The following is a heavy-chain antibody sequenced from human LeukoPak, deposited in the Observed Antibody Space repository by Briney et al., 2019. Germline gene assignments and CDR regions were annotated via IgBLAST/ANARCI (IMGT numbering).Heavy chain of an antibody. CDR2: ISYDVSNK. CDR3: AREAAVAGTWWFDP. D-gene: IGHD6-19*01. V-gene: IGHV3-30*04. J-gene: IGHJ5*02. CDR1: GFTFSSYA. Sequence: GRSLRLSCAASGFTFSSYAMHWGRQAPGKGLEWVAVISYDVSNKYYADSVKGRFTISRDNSKNTLYLQMNSLRAEDTAVYYCAREAAVAGTWWFDPWGQGTLVTVSS.